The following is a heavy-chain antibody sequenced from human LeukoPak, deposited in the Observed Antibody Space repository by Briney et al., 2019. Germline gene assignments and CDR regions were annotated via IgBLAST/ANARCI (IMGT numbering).Heavy chain of an antibody. D-gene: IGHD5-18*01. V-gene: IGHV4-59*11. CDR1: GGSISSHY. J-gene: IGHJ4*02. CDR3: ATIKRGSIFGYFDF. CDR2: LFDSVNT. Sequence: PSETLSLTCTVSGGSISSHYWSWIRQPPGKGLGWIAYLFDSVNTKDNPSLQSRLTLSADTSKNQFSLRLSSVTAADTAVYYCATIKRGSIFGYFDFWGQGIKVTASS.